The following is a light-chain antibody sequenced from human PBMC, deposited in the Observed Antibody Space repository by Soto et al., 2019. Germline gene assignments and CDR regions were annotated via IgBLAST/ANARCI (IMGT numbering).Light chain of an antibody. CDR3: MQALQTLPYT. J-gene: IGKJ2*01. CDR1: QSLLHTSGDNY. V-gene: IGKV2-28*01. Sequence: IVMTQSPLSLPVTPGEPASISCRSSQSLLHTSGDNYLDWYVQKPGQSPQLLIYLGSRRASGVPDRFSGSGSGTDFTLKISRVEAEDVGIYSCMQALQTLPYTLGQGTKLEIK. CDR2: LGS.